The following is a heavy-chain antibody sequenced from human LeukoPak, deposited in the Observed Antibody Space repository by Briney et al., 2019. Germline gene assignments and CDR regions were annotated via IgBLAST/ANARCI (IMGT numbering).Heavy chain of an antibody. CDR2: IKSDGST. CDR1: GFTFSTYW. D-gene: IGHD3-22*01. CDR3: ARAPSEIGGYYPKYFRH. Sequence: PWGSLKISFATLGFTFSTYWIALGRQAPGKGLVWVSRIKSDGSTNYADSVKGRFTISRDNAKNTVSLQMNSLRPEDTGVYYCARAPSEIGGYYPKYFRHWGQGTLVTVSS. V-gene: IGHV3-74*01. J-gene: IGHJ1*01.